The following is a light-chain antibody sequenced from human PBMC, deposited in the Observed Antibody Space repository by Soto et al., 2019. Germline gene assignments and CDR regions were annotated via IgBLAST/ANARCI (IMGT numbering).Light chain of an antibody. CDR1: SSNIGSNA. CDR3: ATWDDSLNGYV. CDR2: NKN. V-gene: IGLV1-44*01. J-gene: IGLJ1*01. Sequence: SVLTQPPSASGTPGQRVTISCSGGSSNIGSNAVNWYQQLPGTAPELLIYNKNQRPSGVPDRFSGSQSGTSASLAISGLQSGDEAEYYCATWDDSLNGYVFGSGTRSPS.